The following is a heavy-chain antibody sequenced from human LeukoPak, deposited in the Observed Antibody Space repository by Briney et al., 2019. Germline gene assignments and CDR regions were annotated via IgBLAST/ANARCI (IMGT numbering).Heavy chain of an antibody. Sequence: PETLSLTCTVSGGSVSSWYWSWIRQPPGKGLEWIGYIYDSGNTKYNPSLKSRVTISMDTSKNQFSLKLTSVTAADTATYYCARETSLMGYASGLGFNYWGQGILVTVSS. CDR1: GGSVSSWY. D-gene: IGHD6-19*01. CDR3: ARETSLMGYASGLGFNY. CDR2: IYDSGNT. V-gene: IGHV4-59*02. J-gene: IGHJ4*02.